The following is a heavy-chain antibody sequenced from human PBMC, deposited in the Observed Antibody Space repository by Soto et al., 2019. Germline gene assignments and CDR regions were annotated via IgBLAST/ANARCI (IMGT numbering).Heavy chain of an antibody. CDR3: ARCSRNSCYSDGVVA. J-gene: IGHJ6*02. Sequence: EVQLVESGGGLVQPGGSLILSCAASGFTFSSYWMHWVRQAPGKGLVWVSRINNDGGSTSYANSVKGRFTISRDNAKSTLDLEMNSMRDEATAVYFCARCSRNSCYSDGVVAGGQGATVAVS. V-gene: IGHV3-74*01. D-gene: IGHD2-15*01. CDR2: INNDGGST. CDR1: GFTFSSYW.